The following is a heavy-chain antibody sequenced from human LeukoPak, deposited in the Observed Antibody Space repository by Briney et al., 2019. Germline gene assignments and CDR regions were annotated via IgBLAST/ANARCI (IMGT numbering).Heavy chain of an antibody. Sequence: SETLSLTCTVSGGSISSGSYYWSWTRQPAGKGLEWIGRIYTSGSTNYNPSLKSRVTISVDTSKNQFSLKLSSVTAADTAVYYCARVTAAAGLYYFDYWGQGTLVTVSS. J-gene: IGHJ4*02. D-gene: IGHD2-15*01. CDR3: ARVTAAAGLYYFDY. CDR1: GGSISSGSYY. V-gene: IGHV4-61*02. CDR2: IYTSGST.